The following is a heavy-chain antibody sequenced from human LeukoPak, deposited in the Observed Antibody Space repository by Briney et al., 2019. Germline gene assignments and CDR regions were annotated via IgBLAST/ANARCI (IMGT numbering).Heavy chain of an antibody. CDR3: AKLGKTENHYGSGRFSYYYYMDV. CDR1: GFTVSSNY. J-gene: IGHJ6*03. Sequence: GGSLRLSCAASGFTVSSNYMSWVRQAPGKGLEWVSGISGSGGSTYYADPVKGRFTISRDNSKNTLYLQMNSLRAEDTAVYYCAKLGKTENHYGSGRFSYYYYMDVWGKGTTVTISS. D-gene: IGHD3-10*01. V-gene: IGHV3-66*02. CDR2: ISGSGGST.